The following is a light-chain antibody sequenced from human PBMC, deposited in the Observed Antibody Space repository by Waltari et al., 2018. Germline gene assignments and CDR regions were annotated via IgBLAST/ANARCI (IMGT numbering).Light chain of an antibody. V-gene: IGKV2-28*01. CDR3: MQTLQTPYS. Sequence: KVMTQTPLSLPVTPGEPASISCRSSQSLLDSDGYTHLHWYLQKPGQSPQLLIYLGSNRASGVPDRFSGSGSGTDFTLKISRLEADDVGVYYCMQTLQTPYSFGQGTKVEIQ. CDR1: QSLLDSDGYTH. CDR2: LGS. J-gene: IGKJ2*03.